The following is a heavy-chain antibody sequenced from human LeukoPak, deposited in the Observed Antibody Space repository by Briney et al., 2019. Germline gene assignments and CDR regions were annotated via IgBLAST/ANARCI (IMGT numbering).Heavy chain of an antibody. D-gene: IGHD4-17*01. J-gene: IGHJ6*04. CDR2: ISSSGSTI. CDR1: GFTFSSYE. V-gene: IGHV3-48*03. Sequence: GSLRLSCAASGFTFSSYEMNWVRQAPGKGLEWVSYISSSGSTIYYADSVKGRFTISRENAKNSLYPQMNSLRAEDTAVYYCAGGMTNGDYNYYYYYGMDVWGKGTTVTVSS. CDR3: AGGMTNGDYNYYYYYGMDV.